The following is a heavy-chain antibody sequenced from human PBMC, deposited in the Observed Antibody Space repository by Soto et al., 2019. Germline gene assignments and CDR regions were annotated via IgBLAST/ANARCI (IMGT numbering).Heavy chain of an antibody. CDR3: ARAVGGYASY. CDR2: IKQDGREK. Sequence: EVQLVESGGGLVQPGGSLRLSCAASGFTFSNYWMSWVRQAPGKGLEWVANIKQDGREKHYVDSVKGRFTISRDNAKNSVYLQMNSLRAEDTAVYYCARAVGGYASYWGQGALVTVSS. V-gene: IGHV3-7*01. J-gene: IGHJ4*02. D-gene: IGHD5-12*01. CDR1: GFTFSNYW.